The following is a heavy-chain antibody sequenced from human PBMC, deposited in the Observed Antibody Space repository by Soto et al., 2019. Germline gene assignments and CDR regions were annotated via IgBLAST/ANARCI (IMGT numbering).Heavy chain of an antibody. D-gene: IGHD3-3*01. V-gene: IGHV4-4*07. CDR3: ARDFAYFDS. J-gene: IGHJ4*02. CDR2: FSLSGTT. CDR1: GASITGSFF. Sequence: SETLSLTCTVSGASITGSFFWSWIRQPAGKGLEWIGRFSLSGTTSYNPSLKSRVSISMDTSKNQFSLNLDSVTAADTAVYFCARDFAYFDSWGQGTLVTVSS.